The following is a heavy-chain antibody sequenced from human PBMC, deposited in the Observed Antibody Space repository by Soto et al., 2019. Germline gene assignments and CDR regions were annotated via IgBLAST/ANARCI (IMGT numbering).Heavy chain of an antibody. CDR2: IIPIFGTA. CDR1: GGTFSSYA. Sequence: QVQLVQSGAEVKKPGSSVKVSCKASGGTFSSYAISWVRQAPGQGLEWMGGIIPIFGTANYAQKFQGRVTITADESTRTAYTALSSLRSEDTAVYYCASHGLRAARRDYYYSGMDVWGQGTTVTVSS. J-gene: IGHJ6*02. D-gene: IGHD6-6*01. V-gene: IGHV1-69*12. CDR3: ASHGLRAARRDYYYSGMDV.